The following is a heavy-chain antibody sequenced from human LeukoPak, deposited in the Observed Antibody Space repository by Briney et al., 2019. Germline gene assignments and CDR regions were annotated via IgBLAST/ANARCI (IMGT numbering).Heavy chain of an antibody. Sequence: PSETLSLTCTVSGGSISSGDYYWSWIRQPPGKGLEWIGYIYYSGSTYYNPSLKSRVTISVDTSKNQFSLKLSSVTAADTAVYYCARDLYDSSGYRKFDYWGQGTLVTVSS. D-gene: IGHD3-22*01. CDR1: GGSISSGDYY. V-gene: IGHV4-30-4*01. CDR2: IYYSGST. J-gene: IGHJ4*02. CDR3: ARDLYDSSGYRKFDY.